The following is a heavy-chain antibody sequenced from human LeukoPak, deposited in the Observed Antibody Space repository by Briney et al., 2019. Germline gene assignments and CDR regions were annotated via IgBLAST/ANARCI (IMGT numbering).Heavy chain of an antibody. CDR2: IRYDGSNK. CDR3: AKDSDYDILTGYSTFDY. Sequence: GGSLRLSCAASGFTFGSYGMHWVRQAPGKGLEWVAFIRYDGSNKYYADSAKGRFTISRDNSKNTLYLQMNSLRAEDTAVYYCAKDSDYDILTGYSTFDYWGQGTLVTVSS. D-gene: IGHD3-9*01. CDR1: GFTFGSYG. V-gene: IGHV3-30*02. J-gene: IGHJ4*02.